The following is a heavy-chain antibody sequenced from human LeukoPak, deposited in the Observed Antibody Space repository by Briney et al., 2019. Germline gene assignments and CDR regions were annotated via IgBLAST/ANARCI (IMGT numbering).Heavy chain of an antibody. Sequence: PGGSLRLSCAASGFTFSGHNMNWVRQAPGKGLEWLSFVSISSGTIYYADSVKGRFRISRDNAKSSLDLEMNSLRAEDTAVYYCAKTIFGVTHAFDIWGQGTMVTVSS. CDR1: GFTFSGHN. J-gene: IGHJ3*02. CDR2: VSISSGTI. D-gene: IGHD3-3*01. V-gene: IGHV3-48*04. CDR3: AKTIFGVTHAFDI.